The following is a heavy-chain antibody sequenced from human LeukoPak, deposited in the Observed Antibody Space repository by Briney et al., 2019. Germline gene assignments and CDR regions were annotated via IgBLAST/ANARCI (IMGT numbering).Heavy chain of an antibody. D-gene: IGHD5-18*01. V-gene: IGHV4-4*02. CDR3: AKGAGGSSYYNWFDL. CDR1: GVSISSSNW. CDR2: IYYSGTT. J-gene: IGHJ5*02. Sequence: NTSGTLSLTCAVSGVSISSSNWGRWVRQPPGKGLEWIGSIYYSGTTHYNPSLESRVTISVDTSKNQFSLKLASVTAADTAIYDCAKGAGGSSYYNWFDLWGQGTLVTVSS.